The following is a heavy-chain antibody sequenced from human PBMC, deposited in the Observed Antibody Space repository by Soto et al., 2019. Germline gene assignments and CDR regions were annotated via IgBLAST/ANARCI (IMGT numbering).Heavy chain of an antibody. CDR1: GFTFINAW. Sequence: GGSLRLSCAASGFTFINAWMSWVRQAPVNGLEFVGRIRSKTDGWTTDYSAPVKDIFTISIDYSKNTLYLQINSLKTEDTAVYXCTTDHCSVGINSFYNAFDIWGQGTMVTVSS. D-gene: IGHD2-2*01. V-gene: IGHV3-15*01. J-gene: IGHJ3*02. CDR2: IRSKTDGWTT. CDR3: TTDHCSVGINSFYNAFDI.